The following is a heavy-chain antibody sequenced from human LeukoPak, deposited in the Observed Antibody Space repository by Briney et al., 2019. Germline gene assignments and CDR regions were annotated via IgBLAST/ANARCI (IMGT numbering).Heavy chain of an antibody. V-gene: IGHV4-59*01. CDR3: AKDGGSQGYSSSWYIFDY. Sequence: SETLSLTCTVSGGSISSYYWSWIRQPPGKGLEWIGYIYYSGSTNYNPSLKSRVTISVDTSKNQFSLKLSSVTAADTAVYYCAKDGGSQGYSSSWYIFDYWGQGTLVTVSS. J-gene: IGHJ4*02. CDR1: GGSISSYY. CDR2: IYYSGST. D-gene: IGHD6-13*01.